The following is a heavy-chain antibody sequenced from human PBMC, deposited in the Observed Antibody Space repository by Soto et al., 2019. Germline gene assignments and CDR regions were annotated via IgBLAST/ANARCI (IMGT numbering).Heavy chain of an antibody. CDR1: GFTFSSYA. CDR2: ISGSGGST. CDR3: ARRPVTYYFDY. D-gene: IGHD4-17*01. Sequence: GSLRLSCAASGFTFSSYAMSWVRQAPGKGLEWVSAISGSGGSTYYADSVKGRFTISRDNSKSTLYLQMDSLRAEDTAVYYCARRPVTYYFDYWGQGTLVTVSS. V-gene: IGHV3-23*01. J-gene: IGHJ4*02.